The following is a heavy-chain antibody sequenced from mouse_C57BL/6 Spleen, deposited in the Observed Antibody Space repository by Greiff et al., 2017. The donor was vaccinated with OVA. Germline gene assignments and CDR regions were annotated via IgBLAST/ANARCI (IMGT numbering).Heavy chain of an antibody. CDR1: GYAFTNYL. Sequence: QVHVKQSGAELVRPGTSVKVSCKASGYAFTNYLIEWVKQRPGQGLEWIGVINPGSGGTNYNEKFKGKATLTADKSSSTAYMQLSSLTSEDSAVYFCARSELITTVVAPYAMDYWGQGTSVTVSS. J-gene: IGHJ4*01. CDR3: ARSELITTVVAPYAMDY. D-gene: IGHD1-1*01. V-gene: IGHV1-54*01. CDR2: INPGSGGT.